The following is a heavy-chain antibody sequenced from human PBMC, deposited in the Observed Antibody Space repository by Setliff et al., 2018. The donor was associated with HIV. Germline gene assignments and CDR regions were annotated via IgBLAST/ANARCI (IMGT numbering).Heavy chain of an antibody. J-gene: IGHJ4*02. D-gene: IGHD1-1*01. V-gene: IGHV3-11*04. Sequence: GGSLRLSCAASGFTFNDYYMSWIRQAPGRGLEWVSYVSISADTTFYADSVKGRFTISRDSAKNSLYLQMNSLRAEDTAVYYCAKDLVTTTGPDYWGQGTLVTVSS. CDR1: GFTFNDYY. CDR3: AKDLVTTTGPDY. CDR2: VSISADTT.